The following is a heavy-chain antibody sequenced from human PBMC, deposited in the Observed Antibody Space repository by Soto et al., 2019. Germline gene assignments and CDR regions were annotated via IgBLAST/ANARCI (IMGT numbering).Heavy chain of an antibody. D-gene: IGHD2-2*01. Sequence: TLSLIFTVSGASISTGPYFWSWIRLPPGKGLEWIGYVDYSGSTYYNPSLDSRLTMSVNTSQNHFSLQLSSVTAADTAVYFCAREVTMQIYYFDSWGQGTLVTVSS. V-gene: IGHV4-30-4*01. CDR1: GASISTGPYF. CDR2: VDYSGST. CDR3: AREVTMQIYYFDS. J-gene: IGHJ4*02.